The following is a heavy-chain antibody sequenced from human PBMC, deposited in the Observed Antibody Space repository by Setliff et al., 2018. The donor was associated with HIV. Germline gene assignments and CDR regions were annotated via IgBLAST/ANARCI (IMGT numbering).Heavy chain of an antibody. CDR2: IYHGGST. CDR3: ARRADYDGSGSPFDY. V-gene: IGHV4-38-2*02. J-gene: IGHJ4*02. D-gene: IGHD3-10*01. CDR1: GYSINSGYY. Sequence: SETLSLTCTVSGYSINSGYYWGWIRQPPGKGLQWIASIYHGGSTYYNPSLRSRVTISVDTSKNLFSLKLDFVTAADTAVYYCARRADYDGSGSPFDYWGQGTLVTVSS.